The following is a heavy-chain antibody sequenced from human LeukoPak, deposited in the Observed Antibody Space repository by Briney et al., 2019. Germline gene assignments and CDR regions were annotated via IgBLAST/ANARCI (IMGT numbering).Heavy chain of an antibody. CDR2: ISGSGGST. CDR1: GFTFSSYW. V-gene: IGHV3-23*01. J-gene: IGHJ1*01. CDR3: AKRIEYSSSSDYFQH. Sequence: GGSLRLSCAASGFTFSSYWMNWVRQAPGKGLRWVSAISGSGGSTYYADSVKGRFTISRDNSKNTLYLQMNSLRAEDTAVYYCAKRIEYSSSSDYFQHWGQGTLVTVSS. D-gene: IGHD6-6*01.